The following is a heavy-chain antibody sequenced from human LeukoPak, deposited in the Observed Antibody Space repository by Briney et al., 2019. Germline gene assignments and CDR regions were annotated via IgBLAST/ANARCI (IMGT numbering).Heavy chain of an antibody. V-gene: IGHV3-9*01. D-gene: IGHD3-22*01. CDR1: GFTLDDYA. CDR2: ISWNSGSI. CDR3: AKDIYYYDSSGLDP. J-gene: IGHJ5*02. Sequence: GRSLRLSCAASGFTLDDYAMHWVRQAPGKGLEWVSGISWNSGSIGYADSVKGRFTISRDNAKNSLYLQMNSLRAEDTALYYCAKDIYYYDSSGLDPWGQGTLVTVSS.